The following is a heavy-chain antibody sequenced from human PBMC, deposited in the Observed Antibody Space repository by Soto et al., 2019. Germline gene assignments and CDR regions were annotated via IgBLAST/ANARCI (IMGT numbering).Heavy chain of an antibody. CDR2: IYYSGST. V-gene: IGHV4-39*01. CDR3: ARSLAGNPLYYYYGMDV. CDR1: GGSITNSSYY. D-gene: IGHD6-19*01. Sequence: SETLSLTCTVSGGSITNSSYYWGWIRQPPGKGLEWIVSIYYSGSTYYNPSLKSRVTTSVDTSKNQFSLKLSSVTAADTAVYYCARSLAGNPLYYYYGMDVWGQGTTVTVSS. J-gene: IGHJ6*02.